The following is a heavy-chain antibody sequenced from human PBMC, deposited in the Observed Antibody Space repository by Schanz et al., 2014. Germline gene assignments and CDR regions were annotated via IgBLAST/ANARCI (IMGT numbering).Heavy chain of an antibody. CDR2: FHHEDGDT. Sequence: QVQLVQSGAEVKKPGASVKVSCKVSGYSLNELSMHWVRQAPGRGLEWMGGFHHEDGDTVYAQKFQGRDIMTEDTSTDTAYVELSSLRSEDTAVYYCARGGFFDSTSFDSWGQGTLVTVSS. V-gene: IGHV1-24*01. D-gene: IGHD2-2*01. J-gene: IGHJ4*02. CDR3: ARGGFFDSTSFDS. CDR1: GYSLNELS.